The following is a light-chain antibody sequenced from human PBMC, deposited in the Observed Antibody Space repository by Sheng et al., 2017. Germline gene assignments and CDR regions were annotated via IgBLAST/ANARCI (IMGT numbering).Light chain of an antibody. J-gene: IGLJ2*01. CDR1: SGDIGSHIV. Sequence: QSALTQPASVSGSPGQSISISCTGSSGDIGSHIVVSWFQHXPGKVPKLIIYEVNKRPSGVSKSLXWLQVWQHGLPHKISGLQAEDEADYYCSTFARSTTSIIFGGGTRLTVL. CDR3: STFARSTTSII. V-gene: IGLV2-23*02. CDR2: EVN.